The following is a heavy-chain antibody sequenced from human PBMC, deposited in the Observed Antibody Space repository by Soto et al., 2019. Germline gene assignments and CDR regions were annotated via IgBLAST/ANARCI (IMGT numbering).Heavy chain of an antibody. D-gene: IGHD4-4*01. CDR2: IKEDGSQQ. V-gene: IGHV3-7*03. CDR1: GFTLGNYW. Sequence: AGGSLRLSCLASGFTLGNYWMSWVRQAPGKGLEWVANIKEDGSQQYYVDSVKGRFTISRDNARNSLFLQMDNLRADDTAVYYCVRDQGNPREIDYYGMDVWGQGTTVTVSS. J-gene: IGHJ6*02. CDR3: VRDQGNPREIDYYGMDV.